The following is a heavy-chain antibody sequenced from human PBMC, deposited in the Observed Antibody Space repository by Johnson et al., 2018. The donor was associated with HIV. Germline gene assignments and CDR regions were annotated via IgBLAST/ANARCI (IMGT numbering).Heavy chain of an antibody. CDR3: ASVRSDYSNDDAFDI. CDR1: GFTFSSYP. CDR2: ISYDGSNK. Sequence: QVQLVESGGGVVQPGRSLRLSCAASGFTFSSYPMHWVRQAPGKGLQWVAVISYDGSNKYFADSVKGRFTISRDNSKNTVYLQMNSLGPYDTAVYYCASVRSDYSNDDAFDIWGQGTMVTVSS. D-gene: IGHD4-11*01. V-gene: IGHV3-30*14. J-gene: IGHJ3*02.